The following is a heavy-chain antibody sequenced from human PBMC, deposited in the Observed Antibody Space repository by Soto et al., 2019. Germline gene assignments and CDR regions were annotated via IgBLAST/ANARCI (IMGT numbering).Heavy chain of an antibody. CDR3: ASLRTARGAFDI. D-gene: IGHD2-21*02. V-gene: IGHV3-30-3*01. J-gene: IGHJ3*02. CDR2: ISYDGSNK. Sequence: QVQLVESGGGVVQPGRSLRLSCAASGFTFSSYAMHWVRQAPGKGLEWVAVISYDGSNKYYADSVKGRFTISRDNSKNTPYLQMNSLRAEDTAVYYCASLRTARGAFDIWGQGTMVTVSS. CDR1: GFTFSSYA.